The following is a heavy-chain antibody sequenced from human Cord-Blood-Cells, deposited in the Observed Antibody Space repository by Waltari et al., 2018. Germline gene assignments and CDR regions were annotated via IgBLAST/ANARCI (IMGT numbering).Heavy chain of an antibody. Sequence: QVQLVQSGAEVKKPGASVKVSCKVSGSTLTELSMHWVRQAPGKGLEWMGSFNPEDGETIYAQKIQGRVTMTEDTSTDTAYMELSSRRSEDTAEYYCATSSWVNGYHYYYYYYMDVWGKGTTVTVSS. CDR1: GSTLTELS. CDR2: FNPEDGET. D-gene: IGHD3-22*01. CDR3: ATSSWVNGYHYYYYYYMDV. J-gene: IGHJ6*03. V-gene: IGHV1-24*01.